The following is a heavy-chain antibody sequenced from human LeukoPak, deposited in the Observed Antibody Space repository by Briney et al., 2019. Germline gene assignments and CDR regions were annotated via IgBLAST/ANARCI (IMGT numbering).Heavy chain of an antibody. CDR1: GYTFTSYA. V-gene: IGHV7-4-1*02. Sequence: ASVKVSCKASGYTFTSYAMNWVRQAPGQGLEWMGWINTNTGNPTYAQGFTGRFVFSLDTSVSTAYLQISSLKAEDTAVYYCAREGDFNYYDSSGYGDYWGQGTLVTVSS. J-gene: IGHJ4*02. CDR3: AREGDFNYYDSSGYGDY. CDR2: INTNTGNP. D-gene: IGHD3-22*01.